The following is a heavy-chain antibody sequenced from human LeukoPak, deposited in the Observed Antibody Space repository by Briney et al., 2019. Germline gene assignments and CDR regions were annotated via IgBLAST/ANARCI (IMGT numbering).Heavy chain of an antibody. D-gene: IGHD1-26*01. CDR2: IYYSGST. J-gene: IGHJ4*02. CDR3: ARALVGASDY. CDR1: GGSLISTTYY. V-gene: IGHV4-39*07. Sequence: SETLSLTCAVSGGSLISTTYYWGWIRQPPGKGLEWIGSIYYSGSTYYNPSLKSRVTVSVDMSKNQFSLQLSSVTAADTAVYYCARALVGASDYWGQGTLVTVSS.